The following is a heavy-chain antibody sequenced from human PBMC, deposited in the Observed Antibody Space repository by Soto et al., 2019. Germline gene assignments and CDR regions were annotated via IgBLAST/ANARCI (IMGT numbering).Heavy chain of an antibody. CDR3: ARXSRAYCSSTSCFQDFDY. J-gene: IGHJ4*02. V-gene: IGHV1-58*01. CDR2: IVVGSANT. Sequence: ASVKVSCKASGFTFTRSAVQWVRQARGQRLEWIGWIVVGSANTIYAQKFQERVTVTRDMSTSTAYMELSSLRSEDTAVYYCARXSRAYCSSTSCFQDFDYWGQGTLVTVSS. CDR1: GFTFTRSA. D-gene: IGHD2-2*01.